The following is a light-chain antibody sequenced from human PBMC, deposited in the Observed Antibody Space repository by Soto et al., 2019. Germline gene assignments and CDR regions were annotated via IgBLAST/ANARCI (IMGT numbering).Light chain of an antibody. Sequence: EIGMTQYPATLSVSPGERATLSCRASQSVSSNLAWYQQKPGQAPRLLIYGASTRATGIPARFSGSGSGTEFTLTISCLQTEDFPVKYTHLHYNSLHPFRQSTKV. CDR1: QSVSSN. CDR3: HLHYNSLHP. J-gene: IGKJ1*01. CDR2: GAS. V-gene: IGKV3-15*01.